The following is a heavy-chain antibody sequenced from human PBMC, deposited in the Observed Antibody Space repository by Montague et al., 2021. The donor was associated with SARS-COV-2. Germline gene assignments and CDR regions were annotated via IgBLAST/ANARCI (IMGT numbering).Heavy chain of an antibody. J-gene: IGHJ6*02. CDR1: GGSFSEYY. D-gene: IGHD3-9*01. CDR2: FNYTGST. Sequence: SETLSLTCTVFGGSFSEYYWTWIRQSPGKGLEWIGEFNYTGSTNYSSSLKSRVTISVDTSKKHFSLKLTSMTAADTAIYYCARGLLRYFFDWGQGTTVTVSS. CDR3: ARGLLRYFFD. V-gene: IGHV4-34*01.